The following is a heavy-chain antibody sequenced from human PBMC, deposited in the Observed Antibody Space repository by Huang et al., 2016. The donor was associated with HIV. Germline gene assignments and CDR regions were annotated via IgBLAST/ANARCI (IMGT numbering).Heavy chain of an antibody. J-gene: IGHJ4*02. Sequence: EVQLVESGGGLIQPGGSLRLSCAASGFTVSTNYMTWVRQAPGKGLGWVSLIYSGCTTYYADSVKGRFTISRDDSENTLYLHMTSLRAGDTAVYYCAKEGDTGAALGYWGQGTLVTVS. V-gene: IGHV3-53*01. CDR1: GFTVSTNY. CDR2: IYSGCTT. CDR3: AKEGDTGAALGY. D-gene: IGHD2-8*02.